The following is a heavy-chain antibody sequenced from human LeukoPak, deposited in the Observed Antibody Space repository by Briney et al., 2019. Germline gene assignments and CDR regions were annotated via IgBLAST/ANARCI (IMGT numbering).Heavy chain of an antibody. V-gene: IGHV3-23*01. CDR2: LRGNGET. J-gene: IGHJ4*02. D-gene: IGHD3-3*01. Sequence: GGSLRLSCAASGFTFSSYAMSWVRQALARGLEWVASLRGNGETFYADSVKGRCTLSRDVSRNTVYLQLNNLSVEDTAVYYCAKASWVSSDDAVWWGQGTLVTVSS. CDR1: GFTFSSYA. CDR3: AKASWVSSDDAVW.